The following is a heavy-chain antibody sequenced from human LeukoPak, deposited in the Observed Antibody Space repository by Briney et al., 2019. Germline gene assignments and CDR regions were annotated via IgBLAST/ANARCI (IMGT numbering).Heavy chain of an antibody. V-gene: IGHV3-23*01. CDR1: GFTFSTFA. Sequence: PGGSLRLSCEASGFTFSTFAMIWVRQPPGKGLEWVSSIFPSGGEIHYADSVRGRFTISRDNSKSTLSLQMNSLRAEDTAVYYCAKVTYGSGTYGAFDYWGQGTLVTVSS. D-gene: IGHD3-10*01. J-gene: IGHJ4*02. CDR2: IFPSGGEI. CDR3: AKVTYGSGTYGAFDY.